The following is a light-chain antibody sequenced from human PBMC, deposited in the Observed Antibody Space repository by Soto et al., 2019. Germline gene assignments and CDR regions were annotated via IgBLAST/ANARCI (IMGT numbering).Light chain of an antibody. CDR2: GAA. CDR3: HQYNNWQKT. V-gene: IGKV3-15*01. J-gene: IGKJ1*01. CDR1: QSVSSN. Sequence: EIVMTQSPATLSVSPGERATLSCRASQSVSSNLAWYQQKPGQAPRLLIYGAATRSTGIPSRFSGSGSGTVFTLSISSLQSEDFAVYYCHQYNNWQKTFGQGTKVEI.